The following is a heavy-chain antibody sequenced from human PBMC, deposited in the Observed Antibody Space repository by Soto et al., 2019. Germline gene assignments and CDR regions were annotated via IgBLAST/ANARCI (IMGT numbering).Heavy chain of an antibody. J-gene: IGHJ4*02. D-gene: IGHD1-26*01. CDR1: GYTFTGYY. V-gene: IGHV1-2*02. Sequence: GASVKVSCKASGYTFTGYYMHWVRQAPGRGLEWMGWINPNSGGTNYAQKFQGRVTMTRDTSISTAYMELSRLRTDDSAVYYCARGWELIHFYFDSWGQGTLVTVSS. CDR3: ARGWELIHFYFDS. CDR2: INPNSGGT.